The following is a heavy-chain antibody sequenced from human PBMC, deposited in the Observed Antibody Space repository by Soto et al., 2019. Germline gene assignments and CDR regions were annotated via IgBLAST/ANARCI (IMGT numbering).Heavy chain of an antibody. CDR2: IYYSGNT. J-gene: IGHJ2*01. Sequence: QLQLQESGPGLVKPSETLSLTCAVSGGSISSSSYYWGWIRQPPGKGLEWIGSIYYSGNTYYIPSLKCRVTISVDTSKNQCSLKLTAVTAADTAVYYCARPGAAAGTNWYFDLWGRGTLITVSP. V-gene: IGHV4-39*01. CDR3: ARPGAAAGTNWYFDL. D-gene: IGHD6-13*01. CDR1: GGSISSSSYY.